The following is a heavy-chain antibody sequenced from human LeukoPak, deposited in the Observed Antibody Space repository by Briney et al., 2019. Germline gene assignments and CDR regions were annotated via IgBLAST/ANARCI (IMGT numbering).Heavy chain of an antibody. J-gene: IGHJ3*02. V-gene: IGHV4-39*07. CDR3: ARPDYYDSSGYAFDI. CDR1: GGSISSSSYY. CDR2: IYYSGST. D-gene: IGHD3-22*01. Sequence: SETLSLTCTVSGGSISSSSYYWGWIRQPPGKGLEWIGSIYYSGSTYYNPSLKSRVTISVDTSKNQFSLKLSSETAADTAVYYCARPDYYDSSGYAFDIWGQGTMVTVSS.